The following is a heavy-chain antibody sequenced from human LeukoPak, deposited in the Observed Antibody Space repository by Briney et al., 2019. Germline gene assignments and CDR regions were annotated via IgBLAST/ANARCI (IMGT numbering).Heavy chain of an antibody. Sequence: GGSLRLSCAASGFTFNTYAMSWVRQAPGKGLEWVSAISGSGGSTYYADSVKGRFTISRDNSKNTLYLQMNSLRAEDTAVYYCARSYSSGWYGDAFDIWGQGTMVTVSS. CDR3: ARSYSSGWYGDAFDI. D-gene: IGHD6-19*01. CDR2: ISGSGGST. V-gene: IGHV3-23*01. CDR1: GFTFNTYA. J-gene: IGHJ3*02.